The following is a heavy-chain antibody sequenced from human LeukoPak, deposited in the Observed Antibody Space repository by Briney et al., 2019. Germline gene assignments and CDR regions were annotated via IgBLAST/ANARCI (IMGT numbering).Heavy chain of an antibody. V-gene: IGHV4-4*07. Sequence: TPSETLSLTCTVSGGSISSYYWSWIRQPAGKGLEWIGRIYTSGSTNYNPSLKSRVTMSVDTSKNQFSLKLSSVTAADTAVYYCARGHKPLLWFGEAYYFDYWGQGTLVTVSS. CDR3: ARGHKPLLWFGEAYYFDY. J-gene: IGHJ4*02. CDR2: IYTSGST. D-gene: IGHD3-10*01. CDR1: GGSISSYY.